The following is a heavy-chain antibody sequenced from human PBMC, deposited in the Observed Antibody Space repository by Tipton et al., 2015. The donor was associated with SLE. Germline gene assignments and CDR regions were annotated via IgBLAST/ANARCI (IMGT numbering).Heavy chain of an antibody. Sequence: TLSLTCAVYGGSFSGYYWSWIRQPPGKGLEWIGEINHSGSTNYNPSLKSRVTISVDTSKNQFSLQLSSVTAADTAVYYCARGRTPLPAEFDFWGQGTLVTVSS. CDR2: INHSGST. D-gene: IGHD2-2*01. CDR1: GGSFSGYY. V-gene: IGHV4-34*01. J-gene: IGHJ4*02. CDR3: ARGRTPLPAEFDF.